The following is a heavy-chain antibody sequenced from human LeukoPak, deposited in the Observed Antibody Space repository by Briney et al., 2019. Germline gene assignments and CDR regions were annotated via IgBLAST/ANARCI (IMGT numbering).Heavy chain of an antibody. CDR2: IYTSGST. V-gene: IGHV4-4*07. CDR3: ASAPNYYYYYMDV. Sequence: MTSETLSLTCTVSGGSISSYYWSWIRQPAGKGLEWIGRIYTSGSTNYNPSLKSRVTMSVDTSKNQFSLKLSSVTAADTAVYYCASAPNYYYYYMDVWGKGTTVTVSS. CDR1: GGSISSYY. J-gene: IGHJ6*03.